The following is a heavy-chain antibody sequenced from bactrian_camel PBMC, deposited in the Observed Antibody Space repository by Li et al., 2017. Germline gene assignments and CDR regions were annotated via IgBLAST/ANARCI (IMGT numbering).Heavy chain of an antibody. J-gene: IGHJ4*01. CDR2: IDSGNRSR. Sequence: EVQLVESGGSSVQAGGSLNLSCVGSGYTYSSSYCLAWFRQAPGKEREAVAGIDSGNRSRYYADSVRGRFAISRDKAKDTVYLQMNDLRREETAMYICKAFSPPAFRRPDLCNYEGRGTQVTVS. V-gene: IGHV3S31*01. CDR1: GYTYSSSYC. CDR3: KAFSPPAFRRPDLCNY. D-gene: IGHD7*01.